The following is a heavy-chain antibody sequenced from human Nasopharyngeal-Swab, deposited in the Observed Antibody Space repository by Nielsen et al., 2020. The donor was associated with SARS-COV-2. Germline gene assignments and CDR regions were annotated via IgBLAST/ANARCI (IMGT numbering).Heavy chain of an antibody. D-gene: IGHD2-15*01. V-gene: IGHV1-2*06. CDR2: INPNSGGT. CDR1: GYTFTGYY. J-gene: IGHJ3*02. CDR3: AGGGYCSGGSCYSFDAFDI. Sequence: ASVKVSCKASGYTFTGYYMHWVRQAPGQGLEWMGRINPNSGGTNYAQKFQGRVTMTRDTSISTAYMELSRLRSDDTAVYYWAGGGYCSGGSCYSFDAFDIWGQGTMVTVSS.